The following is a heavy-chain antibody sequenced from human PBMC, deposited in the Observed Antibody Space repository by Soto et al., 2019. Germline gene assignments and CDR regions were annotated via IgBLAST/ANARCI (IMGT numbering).Heavy chain of an antibody. CDR1: GFTVVDIG. J-gene: IGHJ6*04. CDR3: ARDQGTGTTYYYYYGMGV. CDR2: IYSGGST. V-gene: IGHV3-66*01. Sequence: GGSLRLSSTVAGFTVVDIGVSWVSQAPEKGLVWVSVIYSGGSTYYADSVKGRFTISRDNSKNTLYLQMNSLRAEDTAVYYFARDQGTGTTYYYYYGMGVWGKGTTVTVSS. D-gene: IGHD1-1*01.